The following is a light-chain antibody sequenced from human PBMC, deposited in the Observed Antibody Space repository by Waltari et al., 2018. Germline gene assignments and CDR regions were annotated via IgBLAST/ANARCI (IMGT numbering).Light chain of an antibody. CDR3: SSYTIRRIWL. V-gene: IGLV2-14*03. CDR2: DVT. Sequence: QSALTQPASVSGSPGQSITISCTGASTAVGTYNLFSWYQQHPDKAPKLIIFDVTKRPSGVSPRFSGSKSGNTASLTISGLQAEDEADYHCSSYTIRRIWLFGGGTKVTVL. CDR1: STAVGTYNL. J-gene: IGLJ3*02.